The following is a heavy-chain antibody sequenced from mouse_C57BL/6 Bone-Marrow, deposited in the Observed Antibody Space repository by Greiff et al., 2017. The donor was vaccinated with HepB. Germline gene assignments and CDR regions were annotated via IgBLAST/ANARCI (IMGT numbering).Heavy chain of an antibody. D-gene: IGHD1-1*01. V-gene: IGHV1-50*01. CDR3: ARPRITTGEGGDY. CDR1: GYTFTSYW. J-gene: IGHJ2*01. CDR2: IDPSDSYT. Sequence: VQLQQSGAELVKPGASVKLSCKASGYTFTSYWMQWVKQRPGQGLEWIGEIDPSDSYTNYNQKFKGKATLTVDTSSSTAYMQLSSLTSEDSAVYYWARPRITTGEGGDYWGRGTTLTVSS.